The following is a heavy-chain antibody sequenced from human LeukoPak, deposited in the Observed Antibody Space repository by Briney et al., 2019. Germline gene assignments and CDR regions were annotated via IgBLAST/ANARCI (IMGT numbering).Heavy chain of an antibody. CDR2: INWNGRIT. J-gene: IGHJ6*03. D-gene: IGHD5-18*01. CDR1: GFTFDDYA. V-gene: IGHV3-20*04. Sequence: GESLRLSCAASGFTFDDYAMDWVRQVPGRGLEWVSGINWNGRITEYADSVEDRFTISRQNTKKSLYLYMNNLGGEDTALYFCARGSVQLWLRDTYYYMDVWGKGTTVTVSS. CDR3: ARGSVQLWLRDTYYYMDV.